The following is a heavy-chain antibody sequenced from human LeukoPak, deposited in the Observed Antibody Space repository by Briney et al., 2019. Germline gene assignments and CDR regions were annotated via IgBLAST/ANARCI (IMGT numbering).Heavy chain of an antibody. CDR3: ARSSGTGTFSY. Sequence: TETLSLTCTVSGDSISRSTYYWAWIRQPPGKGLEWIGSVYYGRSPYFNPSLESRATISVDTSKNHFSLKMSSVTAADTAVYYCARSSGTGTFSYWGQGTLVTVSS. CDR1: GDSISRSTYY. J-gene: IGHJ4*02. D-gene: IGHD6-25*01. CDR2: VYYGRSP. V-gene: IGHV4-39*02.